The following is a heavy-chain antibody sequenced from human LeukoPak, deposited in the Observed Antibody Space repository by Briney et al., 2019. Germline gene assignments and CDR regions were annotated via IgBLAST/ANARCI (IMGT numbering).Heavy chain of an antibody. CDR2: ISGSGDGI. CDR1: GFTFRSYA. Sequence: GGSLGLSCAASGFTFRSYAMSWVRQAPGKGLEWVSAISGSGDGIYYADSVKGRFAISRDNSKNTLYLQMNRLRDEDTAVYYCARGSSSNSNFYMDVWGKGTTVTVSS. CDR3: ARGSSSNSNFYMDV. V-gene: IGHV3-23*01. J-gene: IGHJ6*03. D-gene: IGHD6-13*01.